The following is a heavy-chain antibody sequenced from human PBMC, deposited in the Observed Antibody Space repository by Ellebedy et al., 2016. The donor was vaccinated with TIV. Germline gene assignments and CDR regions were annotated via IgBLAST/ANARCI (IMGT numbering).Heavy chain of an antibody. J-gene: IGHJ6*02. CDR2: IYYSGST. Sequence: MPSETLSLTCTVSGGSISSYYWSWIRQPPGKGLEWIGYIYYSGSTNYNPSLKSRVTISVDTSKNQFSLKLSSVTAADTAVYYCARLSYDILTGFLGPYGMDVWGQGTTVTVSS. CDR1: GGSISSYY. V-gene: IGHV4-59*08. CDR3: ARLSYDILTGFLGPYGMDV. D-gene: IGHD3-9*01.